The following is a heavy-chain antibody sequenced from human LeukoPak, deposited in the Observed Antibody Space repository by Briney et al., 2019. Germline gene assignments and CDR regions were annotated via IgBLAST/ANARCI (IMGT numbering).Heavy chain of an antibody. CDR3: ASSCYYGSGSYRPFYFDY. CDR2: INHSGSI. D-gene: IGHD3-10*01. J-gene: IGHJ4*02. CDR1: GESFSGYY. V-gene: IGHV4-34*01. Sequence: SETLSLTCAVYGESFSGYYWSWIRQPPGKGLEWIGEINHSGSINYNPSLKSRVTVSVDTSKNQFSLKLSSVTAADTAVYYCASSCYYGSGSYRPFYFDYWGQGTLVTVSS.